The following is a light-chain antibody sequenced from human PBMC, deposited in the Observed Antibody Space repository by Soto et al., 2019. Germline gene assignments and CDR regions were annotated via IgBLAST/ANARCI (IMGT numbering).Light chain of an antibody. J-gene: IGKJ2*01. CDR1: QSVTNNY. Sequence: ESVLTQSPGTLSLSPGERATLSCRATQSVTNNYFAWYQQKPGQSPRLLIYGVSSRATDIPDRFSGSGSGTDFTLTISRLDPEDFVVYYCQQYSSLPHTFGQGTKLEV. CDR3: QQYSSLPHT. V-gene: IGKV3-20*01. CDR2: GVS.